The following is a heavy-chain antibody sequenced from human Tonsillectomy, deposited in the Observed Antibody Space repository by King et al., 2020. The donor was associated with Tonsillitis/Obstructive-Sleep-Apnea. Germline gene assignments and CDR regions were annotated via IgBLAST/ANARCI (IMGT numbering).Heavy chain of an antibody. Sequence: VQLQQWGAGLLKPSETLFLTCAVYGGSFSGYYWSWIRQPPGKGLEWIGEINHRGSSNYNPSLKSRATISVDTSNNQFSLRLSSVTAADTAVYYCARGGGLTRVRGGRSSHTFTYLDLWGKGTTVTVSS. CDR1: GGSFSGYY. J-gene: IGHJ6*03. CDR2: INHRGSS. D-gene: IGHD3-10*01. V-gene: IGHV4-34*01. CDR3: ARGGGLTRVRGGRSSHTFTYLDL.